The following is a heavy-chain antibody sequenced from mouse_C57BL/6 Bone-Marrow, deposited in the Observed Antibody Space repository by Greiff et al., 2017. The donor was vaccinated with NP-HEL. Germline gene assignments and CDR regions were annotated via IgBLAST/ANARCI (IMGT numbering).Heavy chain of an antibody. D-gene: IGHD3-2*02. CDR3: ARRDSSGYVLYFDY. J-gene: IGHJ2*01. V-gene: IGHV1-55*01. CDR2: IYPGSGST. CDR1: GYTFTSYW. Sequence: VQLQQSGAELVKPGASVKMSCKASGYTFTSYWITWVKQRPGQGLEWIGDIYPGSGSTNYNEKFKSKATLTVDTSSSTAYMQLSSLTSEDSAVYYCARRDSSGYVLYFDYWGQGTTLTVSS.